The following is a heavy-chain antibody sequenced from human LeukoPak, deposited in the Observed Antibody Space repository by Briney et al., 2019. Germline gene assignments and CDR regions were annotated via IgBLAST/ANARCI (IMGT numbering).Heavy chain of an antibody. CDR2: ISGSGGSA. CDR1: GFTFRNYA. D-gene: IGHD3-10*01. V-gene: IGHV3-23*01. CDR3: AGTRSGTPAGY. Sequence: GGSLRLSCAVSGFTFRNYAMSWVRQAPGKGLEWVSTISGSGGSAYNADSVEGRFTISRDNSKNTLYLQMNSLRAEDTALYYCAGTRSGTPAGYWGQGTLVTVSS. J-gene: IGHJ4*02.